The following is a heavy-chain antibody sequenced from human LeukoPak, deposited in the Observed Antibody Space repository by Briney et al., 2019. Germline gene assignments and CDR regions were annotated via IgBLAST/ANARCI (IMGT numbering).Heavy chain of an antibody. CDR3: VSGSYYNFDY. V-gene: IGHV3-64D*06. CDR1: GFTFSSYA. CDR2: ISSNGGST. J-gene: IGHJ4*02. Sequence: GGSLRLSCSASGFTFSSYAMHWVRQAPGKGLEYVSAISSNGGSTYYADSVKGRSTISRDNSKNTLYLQMSSLRAEDTAVYYCVSGSYYNFDYWGQGTLVTVSS. D-gene: IGHD1-26*01.